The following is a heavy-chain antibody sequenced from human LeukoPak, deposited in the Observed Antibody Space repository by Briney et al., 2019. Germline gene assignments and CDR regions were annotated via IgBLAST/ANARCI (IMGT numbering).Heavy chain of an antibody. Sequence: GGSLRLSCAASGFTFSSYAMNWVRQAPGKGLEWVSAISGSGTSTYYADSVKGRFTISRDNAKNSLYLQMNSLRAEDTAVYYCARDIVVVPAAKGYAFDIWGQGTMVTVSS. CDR1: GFTFSSYA. CDR3: ARDIVVVPAAKGYAFDI. V-gene: IGHV3-23*01. CDR2: ISGSGTST. D-gene: IGHD2-2*01. J-gene: IGHJ3*02.